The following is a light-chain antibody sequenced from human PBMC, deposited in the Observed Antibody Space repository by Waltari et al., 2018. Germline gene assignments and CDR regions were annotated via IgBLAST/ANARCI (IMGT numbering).Light chain of an antibody. J-gene: IGKJ1*01. Sequence: DIQMTQSPSFLSASVGDRVTITCRASQRISNYLNWYQQKPGKAPRLLIYAASSLQSGVPSRFSGSGSGTDFTLTITSLQPEDFATYYCQQSYPTPPWTFGQGTKVDMK. CDR1: QRISNY. V-gene: IGKV1-39*01. CDR2: AAS. CDR3: QQSYPTPPWT.